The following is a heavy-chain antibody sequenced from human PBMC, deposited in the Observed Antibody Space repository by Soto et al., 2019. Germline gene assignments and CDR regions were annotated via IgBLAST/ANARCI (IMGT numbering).Heavy chain of an antibody. J-gene: IGHJ6*02. CDR1: GFTFSSYG. V-gene: IGHV3-30*18. CDR2: ISYDGSNK. Sequence: QVQLVESGGGVVQPGRSLRLSCAASGFTFSSYGMHWVRQAPGKGLEWVAVISYDGSNKYYADSVKGRFTISRDNSKNTLYLQMNSLRAEDTAVYYCAKALYGTPHGYYYYGMDVWGQGTTVTVSS. CDR3: AKALYGTPHGYYYYGMDV. D-gene: IGHD1-7*01.